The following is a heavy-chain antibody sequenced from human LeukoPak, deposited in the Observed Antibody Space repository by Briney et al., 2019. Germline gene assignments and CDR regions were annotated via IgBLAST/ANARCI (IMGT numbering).Heavy chain of an antibody. D-gene: IGHD2/OR15-2a*01. Sequence: ASVNVSCRASGYTFTSYGISGVRQAPGQGREGMGWISAYKGNTNYAQKLQGRVTMTTHTSTSTAYMDLRRLRSHDTAVYYCARDIPDFGIPVHGNFDYWGQGTLVTVSS. CDR2: ISAYKGNT. CDR1: GYTFTSYG. CDR3: ARDIPDFGIPVHGNFDY. J-gene: IGHJ4*02. V-gene: IGHV1-18*01.